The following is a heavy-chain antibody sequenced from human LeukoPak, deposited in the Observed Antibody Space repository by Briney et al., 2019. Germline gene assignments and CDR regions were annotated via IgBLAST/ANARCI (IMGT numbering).Heavy chain of an antibody. CDR3: AIGDVGLLWFGEPKPFDY. D-gene: IGHD3-10*01. CDR2: INQSGST. Sequence: SETLSLTCAVYSGFFSGYYWNWIRQPPGKGLECIGEINQSGSTNYNPSLKSRVTISFDTSKNQFSLKLSSVTAADTAVYYCAIGDVGLLWFGEPKPFDYWGQGTLVTVSS. J-gene: IGHJ4*02. CDR1: SGFFSGYY. V-gene: IGHV4-34*01.